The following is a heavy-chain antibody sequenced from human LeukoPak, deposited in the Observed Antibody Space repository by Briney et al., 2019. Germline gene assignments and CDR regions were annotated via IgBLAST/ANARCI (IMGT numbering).Heavy chain of an antibody. Sequence: GGSLRLSCIASGFTFGDYAMSWFRQAPGKGLEWVGFIRNKPYGGTTDYAASVKGRFTISRDDSKSIAYPQMNSLKTEDTAMYYCTRGGHRYPDAFDIWGQGTMVTVSS. D-gene: IGHD1-14*01. J-gene: IGHJ3*02. CDR1: GFTFGDYA. CDR2: IRNKPYGGTT. V-gene: IGHV3-49*03. CDR3: TRGGHRYPDAFDI.